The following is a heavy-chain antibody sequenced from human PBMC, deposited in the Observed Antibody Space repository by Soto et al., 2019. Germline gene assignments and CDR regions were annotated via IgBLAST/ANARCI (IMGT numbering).Heavy chain of an antibody. CDR3: AGNFKVDFWGGRYYYYGMDR. CDR2: IYYSGST. Sequence: QLQLQESGPGLVKPSETLSLTCTVSGGSISSSSYYWGWIRQPPGKGLEWIGSIYYSGSTYYSPSLKSRVTMSVDTSKKQFSLKLSSVTAADTAVYYCAGNFKVDFWGGRYYYYGMDRWGQGTTVTVSS. CDR1: GGSISSSSYY. D-gene: IGHD3-3*01. J-gene: IGHJ6*02. V-gene: IGHV4-39*01.